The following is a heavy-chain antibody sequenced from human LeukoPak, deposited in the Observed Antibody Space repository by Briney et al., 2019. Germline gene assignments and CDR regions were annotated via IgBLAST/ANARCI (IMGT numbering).Heavy chain of an antibody. CDR1: GFTFSSYW. J-gene: IGHJ4*02. Sequence: GGSLRLSCAASGFTFSSYWMSWVRQAPGKGLEWVGKINEDGGEKYYVDSVKGRFTISRDNAQNSVYLQMNSLRAEDTAVYYCARGGAAGSDYWGQGTLVTVSS. V-gene: IGHV3-7*01. CDR2: INEDGGEK. CDR3: ARGGAAGSDY. D-gene: IGHD1-26*01.